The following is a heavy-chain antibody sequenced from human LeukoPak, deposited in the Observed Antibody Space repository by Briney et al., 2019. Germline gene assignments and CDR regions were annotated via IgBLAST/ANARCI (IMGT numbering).Heavy chain of an antibody. CDR3: ARGLQGSGSFEGHNWFDP. D-gene: IGHD3-10*01. Sequence: SETLSLTCAVNGGSLSGYYWSWIRQPPGKGLEWIGEINHSGSTNYNPSLKSRVTISVDTSRNQFSLNLSSVTAADTAVYYCARGLQGSGSFEGHNWFDPWGRGTLVTVSS. CDR2: INHSGST. CDR1: GGSLSGYY. V-gene: IGHV4-34*01. J-gene: IGHJ5*02.